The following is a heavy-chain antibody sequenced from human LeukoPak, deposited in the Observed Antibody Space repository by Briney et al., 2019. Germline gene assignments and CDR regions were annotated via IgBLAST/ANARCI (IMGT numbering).Heavy chain of an antibody. Sequence: GGSLRLSCAASGFTFSSYGMPWVRQAPGKGLEWVAVISYDGSNKYYADSVKGRFTISRDNSKNTLYLQMNSLRSEDTAVYYCAREGSTVAGTGYFDYWGQGTLVTVSS. J-gene: IGHJ4*02. V-gene: IGHV3-30*03. CDR3: AREGSTVAGTGYFDY. D-gene: IGHD6-19*01. CDR2: ISYDGSNK. CDR1: GFTFSSYG.